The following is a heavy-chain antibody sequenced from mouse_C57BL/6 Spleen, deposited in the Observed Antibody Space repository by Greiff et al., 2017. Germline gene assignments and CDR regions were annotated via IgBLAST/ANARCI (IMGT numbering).Heavy chain of an antibody. Sequence: VQLQQSGPELVKPGASVKISCKASGYTFTDYYMNWVKQSHGKSLEWIGDINPNNGGTSYNQKFKGKATLTVDKSSCTAYLELRSLTSEDSAVYYGAIGARKRGYWGQGTTLTVAS. CDR1: GYTFTDYY. J-gene: IGHJ2*01. V-gene: IGHV1-26*01. D-gene: IGHD3-1*01. CDR3: AIGARKRGY. CDR2: INPNNGGT.